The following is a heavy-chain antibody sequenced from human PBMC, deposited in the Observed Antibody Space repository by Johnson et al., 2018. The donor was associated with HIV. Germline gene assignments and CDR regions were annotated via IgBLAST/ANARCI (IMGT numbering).Heavy chain of an antibody. J-gene: IGHJ3*02. CDR3: ARNRSTMVQRTSNDVFDI. CDR2: ISYDGSNR. V-gene: IGHV3-30*04. D-gene: IGHD3-10*01. CDR1: GFTFRSYA. Sequence: QVQLVESGGGVVQPGRSLRLSCAASGFTFRSYAMHWVRQAPGRGLEWVAVISYDGSNRNYADSVKGRFTISRDNSKNTLYLQMNSLRAEDTAVYFCARNRSTMVQRTSNDVFDIWGQGTMVTVSS.